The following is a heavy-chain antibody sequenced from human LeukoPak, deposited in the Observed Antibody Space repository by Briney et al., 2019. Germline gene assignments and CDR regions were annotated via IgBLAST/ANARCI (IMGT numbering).Heavy chain of an antibody. Sequence: GGSLRLSCVASGFTFSSYWMSWVRQVPGKGLEWVANIKQDGSHIYYVDSLKGRFTISRDNAKNSLYLQMNSLRVEDTAVYYCAKDQTYWGQGTLVTVSS. CDR2: IKQDGSHI. CDR3: AKDQTY. V-gene: IGHV3-7*01. J-gene: IGHJ4*02. CDR1: GFTFSSYW.